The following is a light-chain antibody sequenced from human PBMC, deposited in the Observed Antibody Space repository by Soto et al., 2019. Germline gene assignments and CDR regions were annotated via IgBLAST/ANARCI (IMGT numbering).Light chain of an antibody. Sequence: EIVMTQSPATLSVSPGERATLSCRASQSVSTNSAWYQRKPGQAPRLLIYDASIRATGTPARFSGSGSGTEFTLTISGLQSEDVAVYYCQQYDNWPPVTFGGGTKVEIK. CDR3: QQYDNWPPVT. CDR1: QSVSTN. V-gene: IGKV3-15*01. J-gene: IGKJ4*01. CDR2: DAS.